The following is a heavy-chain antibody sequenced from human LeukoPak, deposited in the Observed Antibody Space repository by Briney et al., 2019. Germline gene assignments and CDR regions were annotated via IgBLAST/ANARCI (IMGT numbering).Heavy chain of an antibody. V-gene: IGHV4-38-2*01. CDR2: IYHSGST. Sequence: SETLSLTCAVPGYSISSGYYWGWIRQPPGKGLEWIGSIYHSGSTYYNPSLKSRVTISVDTSKNQFSLKLSSVTAADTAVYYCARGSTSCCYGNWFDPWGQGTLVTVSS. CDR3: ARGSTSCCYGNWFDP. J-gene: IGHJ5*02. D-gene: IGHD2-2*01. CDR1: GYSISSGYY.